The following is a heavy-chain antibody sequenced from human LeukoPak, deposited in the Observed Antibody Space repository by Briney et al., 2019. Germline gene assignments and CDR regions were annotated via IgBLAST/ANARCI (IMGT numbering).Heavy chain of an antibody. D-gene: IGHD1-26*01. Sequence: GGSLRLSCAASGFTFSSYSMSWVRQAPGKGLEWVSSISSSSSYIYYADSVKGRFTISRDNAKNSLYLQMNSLRAEDTAVYYCARGREWELYGMDVWGQGTTVTVSS. V-gene: IGHV3-21*01. CDR1: GFTFSSYS. CDR2: ISSSSSYI. CDR3: ARGREWELYGMDV. J-gene: IGHJ6*02.